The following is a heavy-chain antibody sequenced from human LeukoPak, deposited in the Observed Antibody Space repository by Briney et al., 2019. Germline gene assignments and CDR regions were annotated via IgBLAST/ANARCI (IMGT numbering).Heavy chain of an antibody. CDR2: IIPIFGTA. CDR1: GGTFSSYA. Sequence: GASVKVSCKASGGTFSSYAISWVRQAPGQGLEWMGGIIPIFGTANYAQKFQGRVTITADESTSTVYMEVSSLRSEDTAVYYCARHEDIVVVRGFDIWGQGTMVTVSS. J-gene: IGHJ3*02. CDR3: ARHEDIVVVRGFDI. D-gene: IGHD2-15*01. V-gene: IGHV1-69*13.